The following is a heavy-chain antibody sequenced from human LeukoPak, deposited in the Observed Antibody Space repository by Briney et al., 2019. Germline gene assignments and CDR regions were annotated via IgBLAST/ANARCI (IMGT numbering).Heavy chain of an antibody. CDR3: AKAGTTTNMPFDY. V-gene: IGHV3-23*01. D-gene: IGHD2-2*01. J-gene: IGHJ4*02. CDR1: GFIFSNYA. Sequence: GGSLRLSCAASGFIFSNYAMTWVRQAPGKGLEWVSSISSSDNTYYADSVKGRFTISRDISKNTLFLQMNSLRADDTAVYYCAKAGTTTNMPFDYWGQGTLVTVSS. CDR2: ISSSDNT.